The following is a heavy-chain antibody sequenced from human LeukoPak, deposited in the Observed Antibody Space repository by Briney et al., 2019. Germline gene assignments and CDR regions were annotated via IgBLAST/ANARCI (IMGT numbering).Heavy chain of an antibody. D-gene: IGHD6-19*01. CDR3: ALLAVASDFDY. V-gene: IGHV3-48*03. CDR2: IGSSGTNR. J-gene: IGHJ4*02. CDR1: EFPFSFYE. Sequence: PGGSLRLSCAVSEFPFSFYEMNWVRQAPGKGLEWVSNIGSSGTNRYYADSVKGRFSISRDNAKSSLYLQMNSLRVEDTAVYYCALLAVASDFDYWGQGGLVTVSS.